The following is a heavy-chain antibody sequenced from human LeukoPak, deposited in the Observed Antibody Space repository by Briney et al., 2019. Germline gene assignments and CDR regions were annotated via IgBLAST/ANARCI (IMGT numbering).Heavy chain of an antibody. D-gene: IGHD1-26*01. CDR3: AREGEAGIDY. Sequence: SETLSLTRTVSGGSISSYYWSWIRQPPGKGLEWIGYIYYSGSTNYNPSLKSRVTISVDTSKNQFSLKLSSVTAADTAVYYCAREGEAGIDYWGQGTLVTVSS. CDR2: IYYSGST. V-gene: IGHV4-59*01. CDR1: GGSISSYY. J-gene: IGHJ4*02.